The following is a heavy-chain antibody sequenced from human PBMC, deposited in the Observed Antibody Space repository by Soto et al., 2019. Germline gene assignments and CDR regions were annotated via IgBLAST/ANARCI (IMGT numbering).Heavy chain of an antibody. D-gene: IGHD3-22*01. CDR3: TRRYADSSGYYYDY. CDR2: IRSKANNYAT. V-gene: IGHV3-73*02. Sequence: EVQLVESGGGLVQPGGSLKLSCAASGFTFSVSVIHWVRQASGKGLEWVGRIRSKANNYATGYAATVKGRFTISRDDSXNTAYLQMNSLKTEDTAVYYCTRRYADSSGYYYDYWGQGTLVTVSS. J-gene: IGHJ4*02. CDR1: GFTFSVSV.